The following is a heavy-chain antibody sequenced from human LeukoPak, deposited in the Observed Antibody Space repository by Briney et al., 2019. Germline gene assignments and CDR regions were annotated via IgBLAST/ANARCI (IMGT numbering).Heavy chain of an antibody. Sequence: SVKVSCKASGGTFSSYAISWVRQAPGQGLEWMGRIITILGIANYAQKFQGRVTITADKSTSTAYMELSSLRSEDTAVYYCATSSGYSSVENDYWGQGTLVTVSS. V-gene: IGHV1-69*04. CDR2: IITILGIA. J-gene: IGHJ4*02. CDR3: ATSSGYSSVENDY. D-gene: IGHD6-19*01. CDR1: GGTFSSYA.